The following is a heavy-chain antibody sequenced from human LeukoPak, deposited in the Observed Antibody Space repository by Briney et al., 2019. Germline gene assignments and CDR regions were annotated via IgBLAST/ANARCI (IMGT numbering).Heavy chain of an antibody. CDR2: ISSSSSYV. CDR3: AKDKQLWSPIYYFDY. V-gene: IGHV3-21*04. J-gene: IGHJ4*02. Sequence: GGSLRLSCAASGFTFSSYSMNWVRQAPGKGLEWVSSISSSSSYVYYADSVKGRFTISRDNAKNSLYLQMNSLRAEDTAVYYCAKDKQLWSPIYYFDYWGQGTLVTVSS. CDR1: GFTFSSYS. D-gene: IGHD5-18*01.